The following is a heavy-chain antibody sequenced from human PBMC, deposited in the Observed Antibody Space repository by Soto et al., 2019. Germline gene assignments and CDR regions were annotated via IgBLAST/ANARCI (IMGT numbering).Heavy chain of an antibody. CDR2: FDPEDGET. Sequence: SVKVSCKVSGYTLTELSMHWVRQAPGKGLEWMGGFDPEDGETIYAQKFQGRATMTEDTSTDTAYMELSSLRSEDTAVYYCATRLYYGSGSYYGYWFDPWGQGTLVTVSS. CDR3: ATRLYYGSGSYYGYWFDP. J-gene: IGHJ5*02. V-gene: IGHV1-24*01. CDR1: GYTLTELS. D-gene: IGHD3-10*01.